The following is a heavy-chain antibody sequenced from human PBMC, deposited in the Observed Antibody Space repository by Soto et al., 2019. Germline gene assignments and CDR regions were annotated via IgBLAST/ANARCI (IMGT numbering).Heavy chain of an antibody. CDR2: INHIEST. CDR3: ARDGTPRSGTTVTTGWFDP. CDR1: GGSFSGYY. Sequence: PSETLSLTCAAYGGSFSGYYWSWIRQPPGKGLEWIGEINHIESTNYNLSLKSRVTISVDTSKNLFSLKLSFVTAADTGVYYCARDGTPRSGTTVTTGWFDPWGQGTLVTVSS. D-gene: IGHD4-17*01. V-gene: IGHV4-34*01. J-gene: IGHJ5*02.